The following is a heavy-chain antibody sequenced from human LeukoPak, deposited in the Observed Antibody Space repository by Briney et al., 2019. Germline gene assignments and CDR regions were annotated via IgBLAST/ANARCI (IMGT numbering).Heavy chain of an antibody. Sequence: SETLSLTCTVPGGSIRNYFWSWIRQPPGKGLECIAYFYYIDSTNYNPSLKSRVTVSVDTSKNQFSLKLSSVTAADTALYYCARFPASAEYRHYYYMDVWGKGTTVTVSS. J-gene: IGHJ6*03. D-gene: IGHD6-25*01. V-gene: IGHV4-59*01. CDR1: GGSIRNYF. CDR3: ARFPASAEYRHYYYMDV. CDR2: FYYIDST.